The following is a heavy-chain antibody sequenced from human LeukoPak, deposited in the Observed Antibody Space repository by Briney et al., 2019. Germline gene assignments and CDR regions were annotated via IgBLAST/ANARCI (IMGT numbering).Heavy chain of an antibody. D-gene: IGHD2-15*01. V-gene: IGHV4-38-2*01. Sequence: SETLSLTCVFTGYSISSGYYWGWIRQPPGKGLEWIGSIYHSGSTYYNPSLKSRVTISVDTSKNQFSLKLSSVTAADTAVYYCARQAVGKQIYYFDYWGQGNLVTVSS. CDR1: GYSISSGYY. J-gene: IGHJ4*02. CDR2: IYHSGST. CDR3: ARQAVGKQIYYFDY.